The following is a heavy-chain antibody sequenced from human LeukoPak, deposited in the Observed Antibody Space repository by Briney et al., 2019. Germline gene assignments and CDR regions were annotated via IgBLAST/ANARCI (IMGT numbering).Heavy chain of an antibody. V-gene: IGHV3-11*04. J-gene: IGHJ5*02. CDR2: LSGTGLSI. CDR1: GFTFSDYY. CDR3: ARPYGAYSNWFDP. D-gene: IGHD1-26*01. Sequence: TGGSLRLSCAASGFTFSDYYMSWIRQAPGKGLEWVSYLSGTGLSIYYADSVKGRFTISRDNAKNSLYLQMNSLRAEDTAVYYCARPYGAYSNWFDPWGQGTLVTVSS.